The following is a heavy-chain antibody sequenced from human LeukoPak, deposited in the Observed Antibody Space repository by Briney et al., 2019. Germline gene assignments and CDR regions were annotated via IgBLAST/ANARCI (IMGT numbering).Heavy chain of an antibody. Sequence: PWRSLRLSCAASGFTFSSYGMHWVRQAPGKGLEWVAVIWYDGSNKYYADSVKGRFTISRDNSKNTLYLQMNSLRAEDTAVYYCARDPGDYYGSGSSDAFDIWGQGTMVTVSS. J-gene: IGHJ3*02. CDR1: GFTFSSYG. V-gene: IGHV3-33*01. CDR2: IWYDGSNK. CDR3: ARDPGDYYGSGSSDAFDI. D-gene: IGHD3-10*01.